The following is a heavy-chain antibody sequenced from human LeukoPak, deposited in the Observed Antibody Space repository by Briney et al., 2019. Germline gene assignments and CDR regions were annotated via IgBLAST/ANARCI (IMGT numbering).Heavy chain of an antibody. CDR3: TRGSYGDYEY. CDR1: GFDLSSYS. J-gene: IGHJ4*02. D-gene: IGHD4-17*01. Sequence: GSLRLSCAASGFDLSSYSMSWVRQAPGRGLEWISSIDLSSTYIYYADSVKGRFTISRDNAQNSLYLQLNSLKAEDTAVYYCTRGSYGDYEYWGQGTLVTVSS. CDR2: IDLSSTYI. V-gene: IGHV3-21*01.